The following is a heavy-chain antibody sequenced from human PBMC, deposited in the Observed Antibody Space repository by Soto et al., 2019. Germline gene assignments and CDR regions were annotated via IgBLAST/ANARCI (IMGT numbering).Heavy chain of an antibody. V-gene: IGHV3-66*01. CDR2: IYSGGDT. J-gene: IGHJ4*02. Sequence: EAHLVGSGGGLVQPGGSLRLSCAASGFAVSANYLSWVRQAPGKGLEWVSLIYSGGDTDYADSVRGRFTISRDNSKNTLYLQMNSLKAEETAVYYCATRMTTAPYWGQGDLVNVSS. D-gene: IGHD4-17*01. CDR1: GFAVSANY. CDR3: ATRMTTAPY.